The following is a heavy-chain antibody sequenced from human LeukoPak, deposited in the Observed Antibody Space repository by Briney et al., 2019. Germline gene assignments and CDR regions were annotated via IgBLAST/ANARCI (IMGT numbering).Heavy chain of an antibody. D-gene: IGHD2-2*01. CDR2: IRYDGSNQ. CDR1: GFTFSSYG. V-gene: IGHV3-30*02. CDR3: AKDRGYCSSTTCSPFDH. J-gene: IGHJ4*02. Sequence: GGSLRLSCLASGFTFSSYGMHWVRPAPGKGLEWVTFIRYDGSNQYYADSVKGRFTISRDNSKNTLSLQMNSLRTDDTAVYYCAKDRGYCSSTTCSPFDHWGQGTLVTVSS.